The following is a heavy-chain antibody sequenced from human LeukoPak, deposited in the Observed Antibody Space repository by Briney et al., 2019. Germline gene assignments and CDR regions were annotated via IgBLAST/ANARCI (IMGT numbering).Heavy chain of an antibody. Sequence: SGGSPRLSCAASGFTFGSYWMNWARQAPGKGLEWVASINHNGNVNYYVDSVKGRFTISRDNAKNSLYLQMSNLRAEDTAVYFCTRGGGLDVWGQGATVTVSS. CDR1: GFTFGSYW. D-gene: IGHD3-16*01. CDR3: TRGGGLDV. J-gene: IGHJ6*02. V-gene: IGHV3-7*03. CDR2: INHNGNVN.